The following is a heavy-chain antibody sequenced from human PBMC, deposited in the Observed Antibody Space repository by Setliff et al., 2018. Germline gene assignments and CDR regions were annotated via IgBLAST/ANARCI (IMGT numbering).Heavy chain of an antibody. V-gene: IGHV4-34*01. CDR1: GGSFSGYY. J-gene: IGHJ6*03. Sequence: PSETLSLTCAVYGGSFSGYYWSWIRQPPGKGLEWIGEINHSGSTNYNPSLKSRVTISVDTSKNQFSLKLSSVTAADTAVYYCARGERRLATPQLWLDYYYHMDVWGKGTTVTVSS. CDR3: ARGERRLATPQLWLDYYYHMDV. D-gene: IGHD5-18*01. CDR2: INHSGST.